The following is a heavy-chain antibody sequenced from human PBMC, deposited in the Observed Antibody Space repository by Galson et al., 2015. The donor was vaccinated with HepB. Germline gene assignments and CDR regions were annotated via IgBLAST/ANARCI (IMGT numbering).Heavy chain of an antibody. V-gene: IGHV3-23*01. J-gene: IGHJ3*02. CDR3: AKVGPEVVAATPI. Sequence: SLRLSCAASGFTFSSYAMSWVRQAPGKGLEWVSAISGSGGSAYYADSVKGRFTISRDNSKDTLYLQMNSLRAEDTAVYYCAKVGPEVVAATPIWGRGTMVTVSS. CDR1: GFTFSSYA. D-gene: IGHD2-15*01. CDR2: ISGSGGSA.